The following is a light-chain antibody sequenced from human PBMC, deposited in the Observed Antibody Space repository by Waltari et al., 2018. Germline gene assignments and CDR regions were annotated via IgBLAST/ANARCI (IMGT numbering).Light chain of an antibody. CDR1: SGHSSYA. CDR2: LNSDGSH. CDR3: QTWGTGIQVV. J-gene: IGLJ2*01. V-gene: IGLV4-69*01. Sequence: QLVLTQSPSASASLGASVKLTCTLSSGHSSYAIAWHQQQPEKGPRYLMKLNSDGSHSKGDGIPDRFSCSSSGAERYLTISSLQSEDEADYYCQTWGTGIQVVFGGGTKLTVL.